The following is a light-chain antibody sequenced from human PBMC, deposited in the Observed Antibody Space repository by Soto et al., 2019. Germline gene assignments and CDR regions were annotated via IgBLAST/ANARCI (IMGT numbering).Light chain of an antibody. Sequence: QSVLTQPPSVSGAPGQRVNVSCTGSSSNIGAGYDVHWYQQLPGTAPKLLIYDDNKRPSGIPDRFSGSKSGTSATLGITGFQTGDEADYYCGSWDSNLCAYVLGTGTKVTAL. CDR3: GSWDSNLCAYV. CDR2: DDN. V-gene: IGLV1-51*01. J-gene: IGLJ1*01. CDR1: SSNIGAGYD.